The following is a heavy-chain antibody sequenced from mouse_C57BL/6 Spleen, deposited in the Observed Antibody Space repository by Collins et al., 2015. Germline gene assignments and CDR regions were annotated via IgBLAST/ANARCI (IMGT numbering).Heavy chain of an antibody. CDR3: ARSPIYYGNPWFAY. CDR1: GYSITSDYA. J-gene: IGHJ3*01. V-gene: IGHV3-2*02. D-gene: IGHD2-1*01. Sequence: DVQLQESGPGLVKPSQSLSLTCTVTGYSITSDYAWNWIRQFPGNKLEWMGYISYSGSTSYNPSLKSRISITRDTSKNQFFLKLNSVTTEDTATYYCARSPIYYGNPWFAYWGQGTLVTVSA. CDR2: ISYSGST.